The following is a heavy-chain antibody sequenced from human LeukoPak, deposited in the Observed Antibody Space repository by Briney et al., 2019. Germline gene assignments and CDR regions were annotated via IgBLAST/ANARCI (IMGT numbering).Heavy chain of an antibody. CDR1: GGTFSSYA. CDR2: IIPIFGTA. CDR3: ASKRGYSYGLDY. Sequence: AASVKVPCKASGGTFSSYAISWVRQAPGQGLEWMGGIIPIFGTANYAQKFQGRVTITADESTSTGYMELSSLRSEDTAVYYCASKRGYSYGLDYWGQGTLVTVSS. D-gene: IGHD5-18*01. J-gene: IGHJ4*02. V-gene: IGHV1-69*13.